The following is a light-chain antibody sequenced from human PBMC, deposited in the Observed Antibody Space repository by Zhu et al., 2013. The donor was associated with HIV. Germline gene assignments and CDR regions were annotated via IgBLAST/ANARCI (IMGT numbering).Light chain of an antibody. J-gene: IGKJ1*01. Sequence: DIVMTQSPDSLAVSLGERATINCKSSQSVLYSSNNKNYLAWYQQKPGQPPKLLIYWASTRESGVPDRFSGSGSGTDFTLTISSLQAEDVAVYYCQQYYSTPQTFGQGTKGG. CDR3: QQYYSTPQT. CDR2: WAS. V-gene: IGKV4-1*01. CDR1: QSVLYSSNNKNY.